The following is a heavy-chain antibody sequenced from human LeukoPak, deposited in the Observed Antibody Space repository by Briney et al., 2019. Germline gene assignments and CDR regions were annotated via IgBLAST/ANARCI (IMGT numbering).Heavy chain of an antibody. CDR3: ARVQSEVVTARIDY. CDR1: GFTFDDYG. Sequence: PGGSLRLSCAASGFTFDDYGMSWVRQAPGKGLEWVSGINWNGGSTGYADSVKGRFTTSRDNAKNSLYLQMNSLRAEDTALYYCARVQSEVVTARIDYWGQGTLVTVSS. J-gene: IGHJ4*02. CDR2: INWNGGST. D-gene: IGHD2-21*02. V-gene: IGHV3-20*04.